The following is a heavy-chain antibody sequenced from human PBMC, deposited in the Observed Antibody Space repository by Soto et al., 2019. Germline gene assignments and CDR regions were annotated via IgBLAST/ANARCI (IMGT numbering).Heavy chain of an antibody. Sequence: SVKVSCKASGGTFSSYAISWVRQAPGQGLEWMGGIIPIFGTANYAQKFQGRVTINADESTSTAYMELSSLRSDDTAVYYCARGFYDSSGYPSPGDYWGQGTLVTVSS. D-gene: IGHD3-22*01. J-gene: IGHJ4*02. V-gene: IGHV1-69*13. CDR1: GGTFSSYA. CDR3: ARGFYDSSGYPSPGDY. CDR2: IIPIFGTA.